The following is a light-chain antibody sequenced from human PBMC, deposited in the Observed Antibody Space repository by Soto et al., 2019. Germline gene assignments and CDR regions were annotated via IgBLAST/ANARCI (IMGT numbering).Light chain of an antibody. V-gene: IGLV2-14*01. Sequence: QSALTQPASVSGSPGQSITISCTGTSGDIGSYNRVSWYQQHPGKPPKLIIYEVTDRPSGVSNRFSGSKSGNTASLTISGLQAEDEAGYYCSSYTNINTRACVFGTGTKLTVL. CDR2: EVT. CDR3: SSYTNINTRACV. J-gene: IGLJ1*01. CDR1: SGDIGSYNR.